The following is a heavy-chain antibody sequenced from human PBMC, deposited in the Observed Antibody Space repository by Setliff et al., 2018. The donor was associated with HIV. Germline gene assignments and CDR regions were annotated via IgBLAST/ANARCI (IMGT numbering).Heavy chain of an antibody. CDR3: ARDISSWSLRRGGTKKYSYYGMDV. J-gene: IGHJ6*02. CDR2: INADNGNT. V-gene: IGHV1-3*01. CDR1: GYTFTNHL. D-gene: IGHD6-13*01. Sequence: ASVKVSCKASGYTFTNHLLYWVRQAPGQRLEWMGWINADNGNTRYSQKFQGRITMTRNTSISTVYMELSSLGSEDTAVYYCARDISSWSLRRGGTKKYSYYGMDVWGQGTTVTVSS.